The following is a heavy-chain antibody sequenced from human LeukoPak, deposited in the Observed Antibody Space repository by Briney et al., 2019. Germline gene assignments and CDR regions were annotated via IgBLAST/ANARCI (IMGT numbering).Heavy chain of an antibody. CDR2: ISGSGST. Sequence: GGSLRLSCAVSGFTFSSYSMNWARQAPGKGLEWVSSISGSGSTYYADSVKGRFTISRDNSKNTLYLQMNSLRAEDTALYYCAKDRPTRRYCSGGSCYSRYFDYWGQGTLVTVSS. V-gene: IGHV3-23*01. J-gene: IGHJ4*02. CDR3: AKDRPTRRYCSGGSCYSRYFDY. D-gene: IGHD2-15*01. CDR1: GFTFSSYS.